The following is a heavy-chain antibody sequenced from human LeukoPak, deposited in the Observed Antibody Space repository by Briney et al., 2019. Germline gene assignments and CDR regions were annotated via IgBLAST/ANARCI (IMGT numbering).Heavy chain of an antibody. J-gene: IGHJ6*03. D-gene: IGHD3-22*01. CDR2: IYPGDSDT. CDR1: GYSLTSYW. CDR3: ARQVSDYYDSSGYYYYYNYMDV. Sequence: GESLKISCKGSGYSLTSYWIGWVRQMPGKGLEWMGIIYPGDSDTRYSPSFQGQVTISADKSISTAYLQWSSLKASDTAMYYCARQVSDYYDSSGYYYYYNYMDVWGKGTTVTVSS. V-gene: IGHV5-51*01.